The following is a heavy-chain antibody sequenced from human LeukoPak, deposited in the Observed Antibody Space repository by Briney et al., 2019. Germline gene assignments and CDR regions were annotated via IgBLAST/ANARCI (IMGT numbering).Heavy chain of an antibody. CDR1: GGSISSYY. D-gene: IGHD6-13*01. CDR2: IYYSGST. V-gene: IGHV4-59*01. CDR3: AGGIAAAGAPFDY. Sequence: SETLSLTCTVSGGSISSYYWSWIRQPPGKGLEWIGYIYYSGSTNYNPSPKSRVTISVDTSKNQFSLKLSSVTAADTAVYYCAGGIAAAGAPFDYWGQGTLVTVSS. J-gene: IGHJ4*02.